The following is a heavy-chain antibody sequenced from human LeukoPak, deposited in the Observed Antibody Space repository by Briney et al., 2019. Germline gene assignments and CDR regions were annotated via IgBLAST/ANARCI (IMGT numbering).Heavy chain of an antibody. V-gene: IGHV3-33*08. Sequence: GGSLRLSCVASGFTFSDYAMNWVRQAPGKGLEWVAVTWYDGSNKYYADSVKGRFTISRDNSKNTLYLQMNSLRAEDTAVYYCARGDNHEYTAMATGAFDIWGQGTMVTVSS. CDR1: GFTFSDYA. CDR2: TWYDGSNK. J-gene: IGHJ3*02. CDR3: ARGDNHEYTAMATGAFDI. D-gene: IGHD5-18*01.